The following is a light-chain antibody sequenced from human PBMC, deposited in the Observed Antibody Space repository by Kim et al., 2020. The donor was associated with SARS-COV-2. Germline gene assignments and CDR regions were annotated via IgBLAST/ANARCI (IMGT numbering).Light chain of an antibody. CDR1: ISDVGSYNY. CDR3: SSYTTTRTWV. V-gene: IGLV2-14*03. CDR2: DVS. Sequence: GQSITISCTGTISDVGSYNYVSWYQQHPGKDPTLIIYDVSQRPSGVSNRFSGSKSANTASLTISGLQTEDEADYYCSSYTTTRTWVFGGGTQLTVL. J-gene: IGLJ3*02.